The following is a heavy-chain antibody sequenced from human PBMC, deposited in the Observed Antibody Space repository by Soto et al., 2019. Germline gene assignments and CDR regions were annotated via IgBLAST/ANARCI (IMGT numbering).Heavy chain of an antibody. J-gene: IGHJ4*02. CDR3: ARVGFGDAFDY. CDR2: VNPDNHNT. V-gene: IGHV1-18*01. CDR1: GCRFPSYG. Sequence: SVHVSCKFSGCRFPSYGIHWARQAPGQGLEWVGWVNPDNHNTNYAQNFQHRVSLTTDTLTNTAFLELRDLTSDDTAVYYCARVGFGDAFDYWGQGTLVTVSS. D-gene: IGHD4-17*01.